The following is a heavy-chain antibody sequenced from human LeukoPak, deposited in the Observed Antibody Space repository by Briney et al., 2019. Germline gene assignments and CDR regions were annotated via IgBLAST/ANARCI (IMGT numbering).Heavy chain of an antibody. CDR3: ARSLGLLTEDY. CDR1: GFTFSSYS. CDR2: ISSSSSYI. D-gene: IGHD1-20*01. J-gene: IGHJ4*02. V-gene: IGHV3-21*01. Sequence: GGSLRLSCAASGFTFSSYSMKWVRQAPGKGLEWVSSISSSSSYIYYADSLKGRFTISRDNAKNSLYLQMNSLRAEDTAVYYCARSLGLLTEDYWGQGTLVTVSS.